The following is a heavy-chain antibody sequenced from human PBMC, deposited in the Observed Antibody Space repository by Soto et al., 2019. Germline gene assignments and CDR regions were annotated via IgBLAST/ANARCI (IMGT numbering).Heavy chain of an antibody. CDR2: INAGNGNT. CDR1: GYTYTSYA. J-gene: IGHJ6*02. CDR3: ASGPATTQIPGTTYYYGMDV. V-gene: IGHV1-3*01. Sequence: ASVKVSCKASGYTYTSYAMHWVRQAPGQRLEWMGWINAGNGNTKYSQKFQGRVTITRDTSASTAYMELSSLRSEDTAVYYCASGPATTQIPGTTYYYGMDVWGQGTTVTVSS. D-gene: IGHD4-17*01.